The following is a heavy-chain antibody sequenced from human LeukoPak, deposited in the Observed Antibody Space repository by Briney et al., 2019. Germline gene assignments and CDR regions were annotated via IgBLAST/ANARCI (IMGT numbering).Heavy chain of an antibody. J-gene: IGHJ4*02. CDR3: ARHLAYGGRPFDY. D-gene: IGHD4-23*01. CDR2: VYYSGST. CDR1: GGSISGYH. V-gene: IGHV4-59*08. Sequence: KPSETLSLTCTVSGGSISGYHWSWIGQPPGKGLEWIGYVYYSGSTNYNPSLKSRVSISVDTSKNQFSLTLTSLTAADTAMYYCARHLAYGGRPFDYWGQGTLVTVSS.